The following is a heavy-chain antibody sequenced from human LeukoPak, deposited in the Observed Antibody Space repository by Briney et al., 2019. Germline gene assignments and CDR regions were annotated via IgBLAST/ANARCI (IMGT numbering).Heavy chain of an antibody. CDR3: ARRLHVDV. Sequence: GGSLRLSCAASGFNSNDYYMSWIRQAPGKGLEWVSYISAGDSAIYYADSVQGRFTVSRDSAKNSLSLQMNRLRAEDTAVYYCARRLHVDVWAKGPTVTVSS. CDR2: ISAGDSAI. D-gene: IGHD5-12*01. V-gene: IGHV3-11*01. J-gene: IGHJ6*04. CDR1: GFNSNDYY.